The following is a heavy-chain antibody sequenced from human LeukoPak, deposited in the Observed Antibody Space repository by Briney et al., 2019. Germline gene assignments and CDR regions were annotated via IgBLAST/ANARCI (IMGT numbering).Heavy chain of an antibody. CDR1: DGSISSYY. CDR3: ARKFGTGLFFDY. CDR2: VSYSGST. Sequence: SETLSLTCTVSDGSISSYYWSWIRQPPGKGLEWIGYVSYSGSTNYDPSLKSRVTISVDTSKNQFSLKLSSVTAADTAVYYCARKFGTGLFFDYWGRGTLVTVSS. D-gene: IGHD6-19*01. V-gene: IGHV4-59*01. J-gene: IGHJ4*02.